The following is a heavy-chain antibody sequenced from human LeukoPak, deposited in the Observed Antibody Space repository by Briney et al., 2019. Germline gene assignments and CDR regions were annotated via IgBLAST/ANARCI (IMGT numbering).Heavy chain of an antibody. CDR2: IYYSGST. J-gene: IGHJ3*02. CDR1: GYSISSSYY. V-gene: IGHV4-39*01. CDR3: ARHTALYAFGI. Sequence: SETLSLTCTVSGYSISSSYYWGWIRQPPGKGLEWIGSIYYSGSTYYNPSLKSRVTISVDTSKNQFSLKLSSVTAADTAVYYCARHTALYAFGIWGQGTMVTVSS.